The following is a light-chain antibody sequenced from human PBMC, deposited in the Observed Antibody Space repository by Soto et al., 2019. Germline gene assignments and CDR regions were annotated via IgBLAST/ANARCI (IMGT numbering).Light chain of an antibody. J-gene: IGKJ1*01. V-gene: IGKV4-1*01. CDR2: WAS. Sequence: DIVVTQSPDSLAVSLGERATVNCKTSQSVLYRSNNKNYLGRYQQKPGQPPKLLISWASTRESGVPDRFSGSGSETDFTLTISSLQAEDVAVYYCHHYYSSQWSFGQGTKVEIK. CDR1: QSVLYRSNNKNY. CDR3: HHYYSSQWS.